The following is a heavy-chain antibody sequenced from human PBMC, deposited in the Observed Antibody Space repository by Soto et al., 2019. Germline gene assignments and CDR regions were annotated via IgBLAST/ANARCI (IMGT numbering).Heavy chain of an antibody. Sequence: EVQLLESGGGLVQPGGSLRLSCAVSGFTFSSHVMSWVRQAPGKGLEWVSAISGSGGSTYYADSVKGRFTISRDNSKTTLYLQMNSLRVEDTAVYYCAKDGHAVRPCYFDYWGQGTLVTVSS. CDR2: ISGSGGST. CDR3: AKDGHAVRPCYFDY. V-gene: IGHV3-23*01. J-gene: IGHJ4*02. D-gene: IGHD2-8*01. CDR1: GFTFSSHV.